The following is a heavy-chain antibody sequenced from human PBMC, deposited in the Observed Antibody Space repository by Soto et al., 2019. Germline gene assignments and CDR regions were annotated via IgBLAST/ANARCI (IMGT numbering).Heavy chain of an antibody. CDR1: GGSISSYY. CDR2: IYYSGST. D-gene: IGHD6-13*01. V-gene: IGHV4-59*01. Sequence: PSETLSLTCTVSGGSISSYYWSWIRQPPGKGLEWIGYIYYSGSTNYDPSLKSRVTISVDTSKNQFSLKLSSVTAADTAVYYCASTTAAGYDYWGQGTLVTVSS. CDR3: ASTTAAGYDY. J-gene: IGHJ4*02.